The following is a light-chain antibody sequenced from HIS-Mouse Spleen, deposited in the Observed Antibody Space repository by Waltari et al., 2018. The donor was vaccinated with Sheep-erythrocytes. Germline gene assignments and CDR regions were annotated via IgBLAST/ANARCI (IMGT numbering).Light chain of an antibody. CDR2: EVS. CDR1: SSAVGVSNF. J-gene: IGLJ3*02. Sequence: QSALTQPPAAYGSPGQSGPIPSPGTSSAVGVSNFVSWYQQHPGKAPKLMIYEVSKRPSGVPDRFSGSKSGNTDSLTVSGLQAEDEADYCCSSYAGSNNWVFGGGTKLTVL. V-gene: IGLV2-8*01. CDR3: SSYAGSNNWV.